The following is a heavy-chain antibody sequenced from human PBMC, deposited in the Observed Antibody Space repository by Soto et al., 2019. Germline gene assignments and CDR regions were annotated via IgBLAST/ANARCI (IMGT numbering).Heavy chain of an antibody. D-gene: IGHD3-22*01. Sequence: SETLSLTGTVSGGSISSYYWSWIRQPPGKGLEWIGYIYYSGSTNYNPSLKSRVTISVDTSKNQFSLKLSSVTAADTAVYYCARGYYYDSSGYYNDAFDIWGQGTMVTVSS. V-gene: IGHV4-59*01. CDR3: ARGYYYDSSGYYNDAFDI. J-gene: IGHJ3*02. CDR2: IYYSGST. CDR1: GGSISSYY.